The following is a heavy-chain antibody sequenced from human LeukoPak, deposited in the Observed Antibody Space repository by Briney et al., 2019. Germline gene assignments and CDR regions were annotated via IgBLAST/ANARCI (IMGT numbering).Heavy chain of an antibody. D-gene: IGHD6-19*01. CDR2: ISSSSSYM. V-gene: IGHV3-21*01. J-gene: IGHJ4*02. Sequence: PGGSLRLSCAASGFTFSSYGMNWVRQAPGKGLEWVSFISSSSSYMYYANSVKGRFTISRDNAKNSLYLQMNSLRAEDTAVYYCARDKVAVAYLDYWGQGTLVTVSS. CDR1: GFTFSSYG. CDR3: ARDKVAVAYLDY.